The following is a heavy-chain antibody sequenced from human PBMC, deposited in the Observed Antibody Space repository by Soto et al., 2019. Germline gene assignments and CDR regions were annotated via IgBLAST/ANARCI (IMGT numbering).Heavy chain of an antibody. J-gene: IGHJ5*02. Sequence: PSVRMRLTGCGGRGVISSSSCYWGWIRQAPGKGLEWIGDIYETGSTYYYPSLKSRVPIYVDTSMEQFSLRLNSVTAADTATYYCVRLTSRISAASHGRSNWLVPWGPGILVTVSS. CDR2: IYETGST. D-gene: IGHD2-15*01. CDR3: VRLTSRISAASHGRSNWLVP. V-gene: IGHV4-39*01. CDR1: RGVISSSSCY.